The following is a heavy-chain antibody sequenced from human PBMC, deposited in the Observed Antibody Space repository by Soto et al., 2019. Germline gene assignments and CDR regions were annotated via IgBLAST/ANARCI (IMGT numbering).Heavy chain of an antibody. CDR1: GYTFTSYG. D-gene: IGHD6-19*01. Sequence: QVQLVQSGAEVKKPGASVKVSCKASGYTFTSYGISWVRQAPGQGLEWMGWISAYNGNTNYAQKLQGRVTMTTDTSTSTAYMELRRLSSDDTAVYYCARDAGILYSSRWYIIFHYWGPGTLVNVSS. V-gene: IGHV1-18*01. J-gene: IGHJ4*02. CDR3: ARDAGILYSSRWYIIFHY. CDR2: ISAYNGNT.